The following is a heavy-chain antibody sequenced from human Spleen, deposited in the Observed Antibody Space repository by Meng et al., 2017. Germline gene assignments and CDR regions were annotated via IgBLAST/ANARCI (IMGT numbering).Heavy chain of an antibody. V-gene: IGHV3-72*01. D-gene: IGHD3-10*01. CDR3: AREPYVSGSYYIYHFDL. CDR2: TRNKANDYTT. CDR1: GFTFSSYW. Sequence: GESLKISCAASGFTFSSYWMSWVRQAPGKGLEWVGRTRNKANDYTTEYAASVKGRFTISRDDSKNSLYLQMNSLKTEDTAVYYCAREPYVSGSYYIYHFDLWGKGTLVPSPQ. J-gene: IGHJ4*02.